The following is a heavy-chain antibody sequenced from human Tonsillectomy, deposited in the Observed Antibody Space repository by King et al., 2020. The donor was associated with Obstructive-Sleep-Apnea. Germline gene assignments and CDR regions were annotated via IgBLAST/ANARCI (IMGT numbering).Heavy chain of an antibody. Sequence: DVQLVESGGGLVQPGGSLRLSCAASGFTFNNYAMNWVRQAPGKGLAWVSGVRGRGGNTYYADAVKGRCTISRDNSKTTLYLQMNSLGAEGTAVYYCARPYYDFWSGYSETWFDSWGQGTLVTVSP. J-gene: IGHJ5*01. D-gene: IGHD3-3*01. CDR1: GFTFNNYA. CDR3: ARPYYDFWSGYSETWFDS. CDR2: VRGRGGNT. V-gene: IGHV3-23*04.